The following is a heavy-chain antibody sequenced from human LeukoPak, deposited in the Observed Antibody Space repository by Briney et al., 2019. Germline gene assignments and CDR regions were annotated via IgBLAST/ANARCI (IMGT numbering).Heavy chain of an antibody. CDR1: GFTFSNYA. V-gene: IGHV3-23*01. CDR3: GEVQTVNKFDY. J-gene: IGHJ4*01. CDR2: ISNNGVNT. Sequence: GGSLRLSCAASGFTFSNYAMRWVRQAPGKGLEWVSAISNNGVNTYYADSVKARFTISRDNSKNTLYLQMTSLRHEDTAVYYCGEVQTVNKFDYWGRGTLVTVSS. D-gene: IGHD1-1*01.